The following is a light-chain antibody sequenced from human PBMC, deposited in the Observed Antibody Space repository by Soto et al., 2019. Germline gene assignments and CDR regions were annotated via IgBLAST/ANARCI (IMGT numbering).Light chain of an antibody. CDR2: GTT. V-gene: IGKV3-20*01. CDR3: QQFGGSPRFT. Sequence: ETVLTQSPGTLSLSPGERATLSCRASQNVNPSYLSWYQQKPGQAPRLLIFGTTSRATGTPDRFSGSGSGTDFTLSISRLEPEDFVVYYCQQFGGSPRFTFGQGTKLEIK. CDR1: QNVNPSY. J-gene: IGKJ2*01.